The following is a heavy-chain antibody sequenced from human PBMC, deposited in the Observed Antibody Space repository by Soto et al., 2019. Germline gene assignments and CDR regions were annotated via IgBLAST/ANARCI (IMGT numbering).Heavy chain of an antibody. CDR1: GFTISANY. Sequence: VQLVESGGGLVQPGGSLRLSCAASGFTISANYMSWVRQAPGKGLEWFSVILTGGSTYYADSVKGRFTISRDNSKNTLYLQMNNLRAEDTAVYYCARGDGYNLPLDYWGQGTLVTVSS. CDR3: ARGDGYNLPLDY. D-gene: IGHD5-12*01. V-gene: IGHV3-66*01. CDR2: ILTGGST. J-gene: IGHJ4*02.